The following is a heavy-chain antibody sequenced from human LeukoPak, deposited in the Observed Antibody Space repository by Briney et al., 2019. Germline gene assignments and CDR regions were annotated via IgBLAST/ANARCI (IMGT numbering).Heavy chain of an antibody. Sequence: GGAPQISCKGVGCSFISYWIGWGRRLPGKGPEGMGIIHPRDVDSRYSAYFEGEGIISAEESTGTAYLQWNSLKASDTAMYYCARHRQSSVWAAIVDYWGQGTLVTVSS. J-gene: IGHJ4*02. V-gene: IGHV5-51*01. D-gene: IGHD6-19*01. CDR3: ARHRQSSVWAAIVDY. CDR1: GCSFISYW. CDR2: IHPRDVDS.